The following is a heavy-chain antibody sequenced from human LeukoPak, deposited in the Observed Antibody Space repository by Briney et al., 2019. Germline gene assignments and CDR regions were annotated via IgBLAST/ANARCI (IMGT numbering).Heavy chain of an antibody. V-gene: IGHV4-59*08. CDR1: GGSISSYY. J-gene: IGHJ4*02. Sequence: PSETLSLTCTVSGGSISSYYWSWIRQPPGKGLEWIGYIYYSGSTNYNPSLKSRVTISVDTSKNQFSLKLSSVTAADTAVYYCARLRSAAGSGPSDYWGQGTLATVSS. CDR2: IYYSGST. D-gene: IGHD6-13*01. CDR3: ARLRSAAGSGPSDY.